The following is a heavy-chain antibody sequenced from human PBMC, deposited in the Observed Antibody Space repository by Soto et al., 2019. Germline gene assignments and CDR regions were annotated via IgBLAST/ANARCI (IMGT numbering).Heavy chain of an antibody. Sequence: TLSLSCTVSGASISSEPVYWAWFRRFPGKGLEWVGYFVHTGSTSPNPSLRGRVAIFVDTSKNQFSLRLSSVTAADTAVYYCARASRGYSYTGDYVYPFGIDFWSQGTRGTDSS. V-gene: IGHV4-31*02. CDR1: GASISSEPVY. J-gene: IGHJ4*03. CDR2: FVHTGST. D-gene: IGHD7-27*01. CDR3: ARASRGYSYTGDYVYPFGIDF.